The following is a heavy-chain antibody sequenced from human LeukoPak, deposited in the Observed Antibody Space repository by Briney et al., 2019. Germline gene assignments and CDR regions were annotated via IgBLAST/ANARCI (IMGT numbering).Heavy chain of an antibody. J-gene: IGHJ2*01. CDR2: INHSGST. CDR3: SIAMIVVIITTPGYFDL. CDR1: GGSFSGYY. V-gene: IGHV4-34*01. D-gene: IGHD3-22*01. Sequence: PSETLSLTCAVYGGSFSGYYWIWIRQPPGKGLEWIGEINHSGSTNYNPSLKSRVTISIDTSKNQFSLKLSSVTAADTAVYYCSIAMIVVIITTPGYFDLWGRGTLVTVSS.